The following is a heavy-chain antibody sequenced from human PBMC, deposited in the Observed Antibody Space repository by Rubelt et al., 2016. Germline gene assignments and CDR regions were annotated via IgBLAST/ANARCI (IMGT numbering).Heavy chain of an antibody. D-gene: IGHD5-18*01. CDR1: GGSISSSNW. Sequence: QQQLQESGPGLVKPSETLSLTCAVSGGSISSSNWWSWVRQPPGKGLEWIGEIYHSGSTNYNPSLKSRVTISVDKSRNQFSRKLSPVTAADTAVYYCARHPTALDIYYFDYWGQGTLVTVSS. CDR2: IYHSGST. CDR3: ARHPTALDIYYFDY. V-gene: IGHV4-4*02. J-gene: IGHJ4*02.